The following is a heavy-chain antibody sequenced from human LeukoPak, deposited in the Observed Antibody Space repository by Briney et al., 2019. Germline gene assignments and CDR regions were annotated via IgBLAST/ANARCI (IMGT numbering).Heavy chain of an antibody. J-gene: IGHJ2*01. Sequence: PSETLSLTCTVSGGSISSYYWSWIRQPAGKGLEWIGRIYTSGSTNYNPSLKSRVTMSVDTSKNQFSLKLSSVTAADTAVYYCARDPIVVIPAASPGRPSDPPRYWYFDLWGRGTLVTVSS. CDR3: ARDPIVVIPAASPGRPSDPPRYWYFDL. CDR2: IYTSGST. D-gene: IGHD2-2*01. V-gene: IGHV4-4*07. CDR1: GGSISSYY.